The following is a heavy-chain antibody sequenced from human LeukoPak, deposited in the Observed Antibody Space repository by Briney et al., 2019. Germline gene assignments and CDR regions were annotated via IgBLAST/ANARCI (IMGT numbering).Heavy chain of an antibody. CDR1: GITFSRSA. D-gene: IGHD5-12*01. V-gene: IGHV3-30*04. J-gene: IGHJ4*02. Sequence: PGGSLRLSCAASGITFSRSAMHWVRQAPGKGLEWVAIISNDGTNKYYLDSVKGRFTISRDNSKNTLYLQMDSLRAEDTAVYYCTRGTVPGLATTYGTYFDSWGQGTLVTVSS. CDR3: TRGTVPGLATTYGTYFDS. CDR2: ISNDGTNK.